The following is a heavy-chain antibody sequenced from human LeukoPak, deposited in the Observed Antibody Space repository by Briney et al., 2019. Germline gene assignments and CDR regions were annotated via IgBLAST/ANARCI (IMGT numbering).Heavy chain of an antibody. J-gene: IGHJ3*02. Sequence: SVKVSCKASGYTFTSYYMHWVRQAPGQGLEWMGGIIPIFGTANYAQKFQGRATITADESTSTAYMELSSLRSEDTAVYYCAMGQQLGPDAFDIWGQGTMVTVSS. CDR2: IIPIFGTA. V-gene: IGHV1-69*13. CDR1: GYTFTSYY. CDR3: AMGQQLGPDAFDI. D-gene: IGHD6-13*01.